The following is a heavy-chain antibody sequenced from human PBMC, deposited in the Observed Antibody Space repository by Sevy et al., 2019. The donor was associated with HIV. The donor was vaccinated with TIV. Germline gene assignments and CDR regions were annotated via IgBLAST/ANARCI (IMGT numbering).Heavy chain of an antibody. Sequence: SETLSLTCTVSGGSISSSSYYWGWIRQPPGKGLEWIGSIYYSGSTYYNPSLKSRVTISVDTSKNQFSLKLSSVTAADTAVYYCARHAPKALALPFLDERIVWGKGTTVTVSS. CDR3: ARHAPKALALPFLDERIV. V-gene: IGHV4-39*01. CDR2: IYYSGST. D-gene: IGHD3-3*01. J-gene: IGHJ6*04. CDR1: GGSISSSSYY.